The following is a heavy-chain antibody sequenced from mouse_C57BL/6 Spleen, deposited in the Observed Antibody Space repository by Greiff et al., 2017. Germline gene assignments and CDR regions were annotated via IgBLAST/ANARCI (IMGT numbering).Heavy chain of an antibody. D-gene: IGHD2-4*01. CDR2: IYPGNSDT. V-gene: IGHV1-5*01. CDR3: TTIYYDYGWFAY. J-gene: IGHJ3*01. Sequence: VQLQQSGTVLARPGASVKMSCKTSGYTFTSYWMHWVKQRPGQGLEWIGAIYPGNSDTSYNQKFKGKAKLTAVTSASTAYMELSSLTNEDSAVYYCTTIYYDYGWFAYWGQGTLVTVSA. CDR1: GYTFTSYW.